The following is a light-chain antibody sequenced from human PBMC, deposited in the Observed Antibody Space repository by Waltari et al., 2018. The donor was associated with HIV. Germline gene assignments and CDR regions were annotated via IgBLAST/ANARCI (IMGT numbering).Light chain of an antibody. CDR2: DAS. CDR1: QDIGYY. Sequence: DIKMTQSPSSLSASVRDRVTITCQATQDIGYYLNWYQQKPGEAPRLLIYDASRLRPGVPSRFSGGGSGTDFTLTISSLQPEDIATYYCQQYHSQFTFGPGTKVHIK. V-gene: IGKV1-33*01. CDR3: QQYHSQFT. J-gene: IGKJ3*01.